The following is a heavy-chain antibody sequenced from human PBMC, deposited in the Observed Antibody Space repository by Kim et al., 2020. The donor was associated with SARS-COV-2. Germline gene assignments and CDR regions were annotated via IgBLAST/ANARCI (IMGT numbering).Heavy chain of an antibody. J-gene: IGHJ6*02. D-gene: IGHD3-10*01. CDR2: ISYDGSNN. Sequence: GGSLRLSCAASGFTFSSYGMHWVRQAPGKGLEWVAVISYDGSNNYYADSVKGRFTISRDNSKNTLYLQMNSLRAEDTAVYYCAKESGSGSYYAWTYYYYGMDVWGQGTTVPVSS. CDR1: GFTFSSYG. CDR3: AKESGSGSYYAWTYYYYGMDV. V-gene: IGHV3-30*18.